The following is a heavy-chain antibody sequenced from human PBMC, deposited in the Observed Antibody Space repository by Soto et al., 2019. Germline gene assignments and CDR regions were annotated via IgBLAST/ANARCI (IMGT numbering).Heavy chain of an antibody. Sequence: GESLKISCKGSGYSFTSYWISWVRQMPGKGLEWMGRIDPSDSYTNYSPSFQGHVTISADKSISTAYLQWSSLKASDTAMYYCARPYYYDSSGSVDAFDIWGQGTMVT. CDR3: ARPYYYDSSGSVDAFDI. CDR1: GYSFTSYW. V-gene: IGHV5-10-1*01. CDR2: IDPSDSYT. J-gene: IGHJ3*02. D-gene: IGHD3-22*01.